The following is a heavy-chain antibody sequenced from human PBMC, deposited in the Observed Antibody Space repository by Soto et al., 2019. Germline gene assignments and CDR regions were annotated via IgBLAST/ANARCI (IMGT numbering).Heavy chain of an antibody. V-gene: IGHV3-7*01. CDR2: IKQDGSEK. Sequence: GGSLRLSCAASGFTFSSYWMSWVRQAPGKGLEWVANIKQDGSEKYYVDSVKGRFTISRDNAKNSLYLQVNSLRAEDTAVYYCARFTVTPDTNFDYWGQGTLVTVSS. D-gene: IGHD4-17*01. CDR3: ARFTVTPDTNFDY. J-gene: IGHJ4*02. CDR1: GFTFSSYW.